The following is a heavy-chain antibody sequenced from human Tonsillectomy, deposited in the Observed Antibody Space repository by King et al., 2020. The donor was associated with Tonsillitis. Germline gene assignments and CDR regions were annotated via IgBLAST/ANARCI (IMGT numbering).Heavy chain of an antibody. J-gene: IGHJ3*02. Sequence: VQLVESGGGVVQPGRFLRLSCVVSGFSSSSSILHWVRQAPGKGLEWVSAISHDGRTTYYAKTVKGRFTISRDNSKDTVYLQMNSLRAEDTAIYYCARGVYSSGRCDVFDIWGQGTMVTVSS. V-gene: IGHV3-30*01. CDR3: ARGVYSSGRCDVFDI. CDR1: GFSSSSSI. CDR2: ISHDGRTT. D-gene: IGHD6-19*01.